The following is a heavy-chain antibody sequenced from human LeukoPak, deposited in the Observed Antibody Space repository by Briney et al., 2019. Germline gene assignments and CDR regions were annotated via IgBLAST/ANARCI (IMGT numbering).Heavy chain of an antibody. CDR2: IYHSGST. D-gene: IGHD3-10*01. CDR1: GYSISSGYY. J-gene: IGHJ5*02. CDR3: ARQELQDLYNWFDP. Sequence: PSGTLSLTCAVSGYSISSGYYWGWIRQPPGKGLEWIGSIYHSGSTYYNPSLKSRVTISVDTSKNQFSLKLSSVTAADTAVYYCARQELQDLYNWFDPWGQGTLVTVSS. V-gene: IGHV4-38-2*01.